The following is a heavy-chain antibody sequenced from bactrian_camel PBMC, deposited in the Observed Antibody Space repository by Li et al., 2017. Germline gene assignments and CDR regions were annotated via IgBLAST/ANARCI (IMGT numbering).Heavy chain of an antibody. V-gene: IGHV3S55*01. J-gene: IGHJ4*01. D-gene: IGHD7*01. CDR2: IRSDGRT. Sequence: HVQLVESGGGSVQAGGSLSLSCTASGFTFADSDMGWYRRAAGNECKLVSRIRSDGRTYYQDSVKGRFTISKDNAKNTLYLQMNSLKSEDTAMYYCATLRRGRPCYEPLLSTYADNIYGQGTQVTVS. CDR1: GFTFADSD.